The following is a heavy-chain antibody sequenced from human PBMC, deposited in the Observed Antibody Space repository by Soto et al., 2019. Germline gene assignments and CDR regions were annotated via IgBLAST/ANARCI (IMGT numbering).Heavy chain of an antibody. J-gene: IGHJ6*02. D-gene: IGHD3-9*01. Sequence: GGSLRLSCAASGFTFSSYGMHWVRQAPGKGLEWVAVIWYDGSNKYYADSVKGRFTISRDNSKNTLYLQMNSLRAEDTAVYYCAKKTETYYDILTGPGRMDVWGQGTTVTVSS. V-gene: IGHV3-33*06. CDR1: GFTFSSYG. CDR2: IWYDGSNK. CDR3: AKKTETYYDILTGPGRMDV.